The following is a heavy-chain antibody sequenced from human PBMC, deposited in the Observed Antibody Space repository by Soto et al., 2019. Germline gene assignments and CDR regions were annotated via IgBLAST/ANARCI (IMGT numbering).Heavy chain of an antibody. Sequence: EVQLVESGGDLVQPGGSLRLSCAASGFTVSSKYMSWVRQAPGKGLEWVSLIQSGGSTYYAGSVKDRFTISRDYSENTLFIQMSSLRVEDTAVYCCPRDDVHCNGGRCYGVPMDVWGKGTRVKVSA. CDR1: GFTVSSKY. CDR2: IQSGGST. D-gene: IGHD2-15*01. J-gene: IGHJ6*04. CDR3: PRDDVHCNGGRCYGVPMDV. V-gene: IGHV3-66*01.